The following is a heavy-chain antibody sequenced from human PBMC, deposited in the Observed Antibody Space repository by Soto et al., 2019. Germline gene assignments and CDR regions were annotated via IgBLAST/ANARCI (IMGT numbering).Heavy chain of an antibody. CDR3: ARGGSSWSYYYYGMDV. D-gene: IGHD6-13*01. CDR2: INHSGST. J-gene: IGHJ6*02. V-gene: IGHV4-34*01. Sequence: PSETLSLTCAASGGSFSAYYLSWIRQPPGNGLEWIGEINHSGSTNYNPSLKSRVTISVDTSKNQFSLELSSVTAADTAVYYCARGGSSWSYYYYGMDVWGQGTTVTVSS. CDR1: GGSFSAYY.